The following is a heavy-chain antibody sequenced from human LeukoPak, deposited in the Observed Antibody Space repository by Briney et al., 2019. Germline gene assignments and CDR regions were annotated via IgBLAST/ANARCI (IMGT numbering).Heavy chain of an antibody. J-gene: IGHJ5*02. D-gene: IGHD5-18*01. CDR2: MNPNSGNT. Sequence: GASVKVSCKASGYTFTSYDINWVRQATGQGLEWMGWMNPNSGNTGYAQKFQGRVTMTRNTSISTAYMELSSLRSEDTAVYHCARTPSRAWIQLWPPAPNWFDPWGQGTLVTVSS. CDR1: GYTFTSYD. V-gene: IGHV1-8*01. CDR3: ARTPSRAWIQLWPPAPNWFDP.